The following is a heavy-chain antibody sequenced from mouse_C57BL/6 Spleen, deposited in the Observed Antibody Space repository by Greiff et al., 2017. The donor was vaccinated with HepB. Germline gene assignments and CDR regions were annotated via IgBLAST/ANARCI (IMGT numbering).Heavy chain of an antibody. CDR3: ARDWEQLRLYFDY. V-gene: IGHV1-80*01. D-gene: IGHD3-2*02. CDR1: GYAFSSYW. Sequence: QVQLKESGAELVKPGASVKISCKASGYAFSSYWMNWVKQRPGKGLEWIGQIYPGDGDTNYNGKFKGKATLTADKSSSTAYMQLSSLTSEDSAVYFCARDWEQLRLYFDYWGQGTTLTVSS. CDR2: IYPGDGDT. J-gene: IGHJ2*01.